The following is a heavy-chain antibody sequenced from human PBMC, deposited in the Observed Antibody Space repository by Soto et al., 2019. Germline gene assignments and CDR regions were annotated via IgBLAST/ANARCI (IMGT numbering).Heavy chain of an antibody. V-gene: IGHV4-39*01. CDR3: ARGSYLGPSGYYLDF. D-gene: IGHD3-22*01. J-gene: IGHJ4*02. CDR2: RYDDAST. Sequence: QLQLQESGPGLVRPSETLSLTCTVSGDSIRNRNYYWAWIRQPPGKGLEWIVSRYDDASTFYNPSLNSRVTIFVDTSRNRLSLRVTSVTAADTAVYYCARGSYLGPSGYYLDFWGQGSLVTVSS. CDR1: GDSIRNRNYY.